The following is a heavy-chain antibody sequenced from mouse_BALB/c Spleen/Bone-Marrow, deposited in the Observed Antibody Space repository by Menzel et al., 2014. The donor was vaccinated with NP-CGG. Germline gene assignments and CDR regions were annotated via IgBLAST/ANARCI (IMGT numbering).Heavy chain of an antibody. CDR2: IDTSDSYT. CDR3: ARGGDDFSLDY. CDR1: GYTFTDNW. Sequence: VQLQQSGAELGMPGASVKMSCKASGYTFTDNWIYWVKQRPGQGLEWIGAIDTSDSYTNYNQKFMGKASLTVDASSSTAYVQVSSLTSDDSAVYYCARGGDDFSLDYWGQGTSVTVSS. V-gene: IGHV1-69*01. J-gene: IGHJ4*01. D-gene: IGHD2-4*01.